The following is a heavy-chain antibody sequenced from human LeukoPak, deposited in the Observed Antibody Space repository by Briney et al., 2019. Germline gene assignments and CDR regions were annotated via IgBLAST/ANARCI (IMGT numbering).Heavy chain of an antibody. J-gene: IGHJ4*02. CDR3: AKGVGSTGSYFDY. CDR1: GFTFSSYE. D-gene: IGHD1-26*01. Sequence: PGGSLRLSCAASGFTFSSYEMNWVRQAPGKGLEGVSYISSSGSTIYYADSVKGRSTISRDNSKDTLYLQMNSLRADDTAVYYCAKGVGSTGSYFDYWGQGTLVTVSS. CDR2: ISSSGSTI. V-gene: IGHV3-48*03.